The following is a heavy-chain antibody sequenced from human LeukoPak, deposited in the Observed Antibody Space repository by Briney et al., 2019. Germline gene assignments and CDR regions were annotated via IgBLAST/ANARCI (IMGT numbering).Heavy chain of an antibody. J-gene: IGHJ4*02. Sequence: GGSLRLSCAASEFTVSTNYMSWVRQAPGKGLEWVSFIYSGGSTYYADSVKGRFTISRDNSKNTLYLQMNSLRAEDTAVYFCTGRGGDGYNYVLRYWGQGTLVTVFS. D-gene: IGHD5-24*01. V-gene: IGHV3-66*01. CDR2: IYSGGST. CDR3: TGRGGDGYNYVLRY. CDR1: EFTVSTNY.